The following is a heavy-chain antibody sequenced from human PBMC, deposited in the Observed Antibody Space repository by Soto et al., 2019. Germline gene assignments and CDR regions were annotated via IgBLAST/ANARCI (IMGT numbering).Heavy chain of an antibody. D-gene: IGHD3-10*01. J-gene: IGHJ5*02. CDR1: GGTFSSYA. Sequence: ASVKVSCKASGGTFSSYAISWVRQAPGQGLEWMGGIIPIFGTANYAQKFQGRVTITADESTSTAYMELSSLRSEDTAVYYCASRITMVRGVQWFDPWGQGTLVTVSS. V-gene: IGHV1-69*13. CDR3: ASRITMVRGVQWFDP. CDR2: IIPIFGTA.